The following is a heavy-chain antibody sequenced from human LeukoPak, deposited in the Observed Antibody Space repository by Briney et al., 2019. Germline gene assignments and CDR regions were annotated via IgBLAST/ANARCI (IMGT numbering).Heavy chain of an antibody. CDR1: GFTFSTYW. CDR3: SRDPTYYLRYGYFDY. Sequence: GGSLRLSCAASGFTFSTYWMSWVRQAPGKGLEWVANIKHDGSEKYYVDSVKGRFTISRDNTKNSLYLQMNSLRAEDTAVYYCSRDPTYYLRYGYFDYWGQGALVTVSS. CDR2: IKHDGSEK. D-gene: IGHD1-26*01. J-gene: IGHJ4*02. V-gene: IGHV3-7*01.